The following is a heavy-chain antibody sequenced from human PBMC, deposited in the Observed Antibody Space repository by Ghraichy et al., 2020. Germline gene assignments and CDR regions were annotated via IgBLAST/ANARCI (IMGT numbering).Heavy chain of an antibody. CDR1: GGSISSYY. D-gene: IGHD7-27*01. J-gene: IGHJ4*02. Sequence: ESLNISCTVSGGSISSYYWSWIRQPPGKGLEWIGYIYYSGSTNYNPSLKCRVTISVDTSKNQFSLKLSSVTAADTAVYYCARRANWGFFDYWGQGTLVTVSS. CDR2: IYYSGST. V-gene: IGHV4-59*08. CDR3: ARRANWGFFDY.